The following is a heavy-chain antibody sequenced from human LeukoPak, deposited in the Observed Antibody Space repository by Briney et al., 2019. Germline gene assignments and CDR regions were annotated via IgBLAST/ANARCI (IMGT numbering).Heavy chain of an antibody. CDR1: GVSISSYY. Sequence: KPSETLSLTCTVSGVSISSYYWNWIQQPAGRGLEWIGRISTTGSTNYNPSLKSRLTMSVDTSKNQFSLRLSSVSAADTAVYYCAREYSSSSGRTFDYWGQGTLVTVSS. J-gene: IGHJ4*02. D-gene: IGHD6-6*01. CDR3: AREYSSSSGRTFDY. V-gene: IGHV4-4*07. CDR2: ISTTGST.